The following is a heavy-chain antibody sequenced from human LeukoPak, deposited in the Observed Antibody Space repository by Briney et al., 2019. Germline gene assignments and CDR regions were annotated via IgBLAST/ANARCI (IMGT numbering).Heavy chain of an antibody. J-gene: IGHJ4*02. CDR3: ARGRSSRNRPRLDY. CDR2: INHSGST. CDR1: GGSFSGYS. V-gene: IGHV4-34*01. D-gene: IGHD1-14*01. Sequence: SETLSLTCAVYGGSFSGYSWSWIRQPPGKGLEWIGEINHSGSTNYNPSLKSRVTISVDTSKNQFSLKLSSVTAADTAVYYCARGRSSRNRPRLDYWGQGTLVTVSS.